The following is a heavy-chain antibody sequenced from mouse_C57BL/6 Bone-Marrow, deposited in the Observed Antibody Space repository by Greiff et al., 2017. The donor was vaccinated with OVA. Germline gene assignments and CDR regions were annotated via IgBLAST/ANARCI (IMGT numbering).Heavy chain of an antibody. CDR3: AREWGDGSPYWYFDV. J-gene: IGHJ1*03. V-gene: IGHV5-4*01. CDR2: ISDGGSYT. CDR1: GFTFSSYA. D-gene: IGHD2-3*01. Sequence: EVHLVESGGDLVKPGGSLKLSCAASGFTFSSYAMSWVRQTPEKRLEWVATISDGGSYTYYPDNVKGRFTISRDNAKNNLYLQMSHLKSEDTAMYYCAREWGDGSPYWYFDVWGTGTTVTVSS.